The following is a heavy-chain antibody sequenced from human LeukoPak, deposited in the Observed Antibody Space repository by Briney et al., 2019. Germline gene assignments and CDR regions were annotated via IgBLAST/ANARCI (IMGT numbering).Heavy chain of an antibody. V-gene: IGHV4-59*01. Sequence: SETLSLTCTVSGGSISSYYWSWIRQPPGKGLEWIGYIYYSGSTNYNPSLKSRVTISVDTSKNQFSLKLSSVTAADTAEYYCARGGATVQSYYFDYWGQGTLVTVSS. CDR3: ARGGATVQSYYFDY. J-gene: IGHJ4*02. CDR2: IYYSGST. D-gene: IGHD1-1*01. CDR1: GGSISSYY.